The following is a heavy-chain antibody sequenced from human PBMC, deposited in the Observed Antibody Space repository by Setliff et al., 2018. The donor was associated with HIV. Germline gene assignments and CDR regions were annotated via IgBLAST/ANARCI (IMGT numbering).Heavy chain of an antibody. CDR3: ARDDGYFDY. CDR2: IRLDGSDK. Sequence: GGSLRLSCAASGFTFRNYGMHWVRQAPGKGLEWVAFIRLDGSDKYYADSVKGRFTISRDNAKNSLYLQMNSLRAEDTAVYYCARDDGYFDYWGQGTLVTVSS. CDR1: GFTFRNYG. J-gene: IGHJ4*02. V-gene: IGHV3-30*02.